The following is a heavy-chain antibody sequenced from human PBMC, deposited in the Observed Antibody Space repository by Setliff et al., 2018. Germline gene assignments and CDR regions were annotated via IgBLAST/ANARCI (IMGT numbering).Heavy chain of an antibody. CDR1: GYSISSGYY. D-gene: IGHD3-3*01. CDR3: ASWYYDFWSGYYIPGYFDY. Sequence: PSETLSLTCAVSGYSISSGYYWGWIRQPPGKGLEWIGSIYYSGSTNYNPSLKSRVTISVDTSKNQFSLKLSSVTAADTAVYYCASWYYDFWSGYYIPGYFDYWGQGTLVTVSS. J-gene: IGHJ4*02. CDR2: IYYSGST. V-gene: IGHV4-38-2*01.